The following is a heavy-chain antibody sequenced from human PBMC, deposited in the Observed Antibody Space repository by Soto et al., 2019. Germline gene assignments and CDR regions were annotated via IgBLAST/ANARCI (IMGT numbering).Heavy chain of an antibody. Sequence: GGSLRLSCAASGFTFSSYSMNWVRQAPGKGLEWVSSISSSSSYIYYADSVKGRFTISRDNAKNSLYLQMNSLRAEDTAVYYCARGGAHDAFDIWGQGTMVTVSS. CDR3: ARGGAHDAFDI. CDR1: GFTFSSYS. D-gene: IGHD3-10*01. V-gene: IGHV3-21*01. J-gene: IGHJ3*02. CDR2: ISSSSSYI.